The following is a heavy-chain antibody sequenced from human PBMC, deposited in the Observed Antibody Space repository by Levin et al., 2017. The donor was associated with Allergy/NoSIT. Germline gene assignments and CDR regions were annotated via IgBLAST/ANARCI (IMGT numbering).Heavy chain of an antibody. D-gene: IGHD3-10*01. J-gene: IGHJ5*02. CDR3: ARDKVLLWFGELRKSWGAPGEVAT. Sequence: PSETLSLTCTVSGGSISSSSYYWGWIRQPPGKGLEWIGSIYYSGSTYYNPSLKSRVAISVDTSKNQFSLKLSSVTAADTAVYYCARDKVLLWFGELRKSWGAPGEVATWGQGTLVTVSS. V-gene: IGHV4-39*07. CDR2: IYYSGST. CDR1: GGSISSSSYY.